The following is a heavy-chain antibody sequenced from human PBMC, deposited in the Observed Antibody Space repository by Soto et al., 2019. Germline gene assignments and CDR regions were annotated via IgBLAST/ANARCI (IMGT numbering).Heavy chain of an antibody. J-gene: IGHJ6*02. CDR3: AKINPYSSGYYGMDV. CDR2: VNSDGSSA. V-gene: IGHV3-74*01. CDR1: GFTFSSYW. D-gene: IGHD6-19*01. Sequence: GGSLRRSCAASGFTFSSYWMHWVRQAPGKGLVWVSRVNSDGSSARYADSVKGRFTISRDNAKNTLYLQMNSLRAEDTAVYYCAKINPYSSGYYGMDVWGQGTTVTVSS.